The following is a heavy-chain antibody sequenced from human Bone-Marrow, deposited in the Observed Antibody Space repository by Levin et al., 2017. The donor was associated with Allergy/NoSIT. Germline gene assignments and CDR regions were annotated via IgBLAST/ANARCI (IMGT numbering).Heavy chain of an antibody. CDR2: IYPGDSDI. CDR1: GYTFTTFW. Sequence: GGSLRLSCKGSGYTFTTFWIGWVRQVPGKGLEWMGMIYPGDSDIRYSPSFQGHVTISADKSIRTAYLQWNSLRASDTAMYYCARHGAGVGGTTDAFDIWGQGTMLTVSS. D-gene: IGHD1-26*01. V-gene: IGHV5-51*01. CDR3: ARHGAGVGGTTDAFDI. J-gene: IGHJ3*02.